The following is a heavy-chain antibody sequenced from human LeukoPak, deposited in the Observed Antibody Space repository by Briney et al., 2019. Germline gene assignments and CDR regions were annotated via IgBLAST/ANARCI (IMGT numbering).Heavy chain of an antibody. D-gene: IGHD2-2*01. CDR1: GYTFTSYG. J-gene: IGHJ4*02. CDR2: ISAYNGNT. V-gene: IGHV1-18*01. CDR3: ARTRPPAVRPNGRGYFDY. Sequence: GASVKVSCKASGYTFTSYGISWVRQAPGQGLEWMGWISAYNGNTNYAQKLQGRVTMTTDTSTSTAYMELSSLRPDHTAVHYRARTRPPAVRPNGRGYFDYWGQRTLVTVSS.